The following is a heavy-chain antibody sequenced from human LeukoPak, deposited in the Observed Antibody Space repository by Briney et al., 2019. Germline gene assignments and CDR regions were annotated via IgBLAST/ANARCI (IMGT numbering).Heavy chain of an antibody. Sequence: GGSLRLSCTASGFTFGDYAMSWIRQAPGKGLEWVANIKHDGSEKYYVDSVKGRFTISRDNAKMYLQMNSLRAEDTAVYYCARVGIAAQIYYYYGLDVWGQGTTVTVSS. CDR2: IKHDGSEK. V-gene: IGHV3-7*03. CDR1: GFTFGDYA. J-gene: IGHJ6*02. CDR3: ARVGIAAQIYYYYGLDV. D-gene: IGHD6-6*01.